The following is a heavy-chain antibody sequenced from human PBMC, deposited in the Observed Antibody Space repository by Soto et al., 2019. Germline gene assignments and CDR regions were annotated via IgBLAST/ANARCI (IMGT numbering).Heavy chain of an antibody. CDR3: ARGRGIAAAGPSDY. Sequence: ASVKVSCKASGYTFTSYAMHWVRQAPGQRLEWMGWINAGNGSTKYSQKFQGRVTITRDTSASTAYMELSSLRSEDTAVYYCARGRGIAAAGPSDYWGQGTLVTVSS. D-gene: IGHD6-13*01. J-gene: IGHJ4*02. CDR1: GYTFTSYA. CDR2: INAGNGST. V-gene: IGHV1-3*01.